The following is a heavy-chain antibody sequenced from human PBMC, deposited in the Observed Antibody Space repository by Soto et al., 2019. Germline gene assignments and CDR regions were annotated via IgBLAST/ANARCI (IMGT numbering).Heavy chain of an antibody. V-gene: IGHV6-1*01. J-gene: IGHJ5*02. CDR3: ARDSSGEAVAGNNWFDP. D-gene: IGHD6-19*01. CDR2: TYYRSKWYN. CDR1: GDSVSSNTAA. Sequence: SQTLSLTCAISGDSVSSNTAAWNWIRQSPSRGLEWLGRTYYRSKWYNDYAVSVKSRITINPDTSKNQFSLQLNSVTPEDTAVYYCARDSSGEAVAGNNWFDPWGQGTLVTVS.